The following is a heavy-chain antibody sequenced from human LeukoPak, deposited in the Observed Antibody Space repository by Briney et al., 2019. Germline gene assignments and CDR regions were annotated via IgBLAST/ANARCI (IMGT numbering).Heavy chain of an antibody. CDR1: GGTFSSYA. CDR2: IIPIFGTA. V-gene: IGHV1-69*13. D-gene: IGHD3-10*01. Sequence: EASVKVSCKASGGTFSSYAISWVRQAPGQGLEWMGGIIPIFGTANYAQKFQGRVTITADESTSTAYMELSSLRSEDTAVYYCARTKSHHYYGSGSPNWFDPWGQGTLVTVSS. J-gene: IGHJ5*02. CDR3: ARTKSHHYYGSGSPNWFDP.